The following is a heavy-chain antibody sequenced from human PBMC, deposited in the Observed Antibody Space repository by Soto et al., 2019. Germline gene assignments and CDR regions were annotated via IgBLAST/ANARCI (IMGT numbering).Heavy chain of an antibody. V-gene: IGHV4-59*12. J-gene: IGHJ5*02. CDR1: GGSISSYY. CDR3: GSLIAAAGTFSWFDP. Sequence: SETLSLTCTVSGGSISSYYWSWIRQPPGKGLEWIGYIYYTGSTNYNPSLKSRVTISVDTSKNQFSLKLTSVTAADTAVYYCGSLIAAAGTFSWFDPWGQGTLVTVSS. D-gene: IGHD6-13*01. CDR2: IYYTGST.